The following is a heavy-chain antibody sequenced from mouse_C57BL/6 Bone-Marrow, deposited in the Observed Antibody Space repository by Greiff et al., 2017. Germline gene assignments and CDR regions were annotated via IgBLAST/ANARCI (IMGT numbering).Heavy chain of an antibody. D-gene: IGHD1-1*01. CDR2: ISSGSSTI. CDR3: ARRAIYYYCSSYFYYAMDY. Sequence: EVHGVESGGGLVKPGGSLKLSCAASGFTFSDYGMHWVRQAPEKGLEWVAYISSGSSTIYYADTVKGRFPISRDNAKNTLFLQMTSLRSEDTAMYYCARRAIYYYCSSYFYYAMDYWGQGTSVTVSS. V-gene: IGHV5-17*01. CDR1: GFTFSDYG. J-gene: IGHJ4*01.